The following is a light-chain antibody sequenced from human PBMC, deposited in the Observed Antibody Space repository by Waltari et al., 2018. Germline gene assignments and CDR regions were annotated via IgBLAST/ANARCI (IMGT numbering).Light chain of an antibody. CDR3: SSDTSGSTLV. CDR1: RSDVGGYNF. CDR2: DVS. J-gene: IGLJ2*01. Sequence: QSALTQPASVSGSPGQSITISCTGTRSDVGGYNFVSWYQQHPGKAPKLMIYDVSNRPSGVSNRFSGSKSGNTASLTISGLQAEDEADYYCSSDTSGSTLVFGGGTKLTVL. V-gene: IGLV2-14*03.